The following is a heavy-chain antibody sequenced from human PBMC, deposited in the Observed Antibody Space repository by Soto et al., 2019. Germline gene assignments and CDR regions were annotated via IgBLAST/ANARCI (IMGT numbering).Heavy chain of an antibody. CDR2: ISYDGSDK. V-gene: IGHV3-30*14. CDR3: ARVEGGTIAVAGTIYYGMDV. D-gene: IGHD6-19*01. Sequence: GGSLRLSCAASGFTFSSYAMHWVRQAPGKGLEWVALISYDGSDKDYADSVKGRFTISRDNSKNTLYLQMNSLRAEDTAVYYCARVEGGTIAVAGTIYYGMDVWGQGTTVTVSS. CDR1: GFTFSSYA. J-gene: IGHJ6*02.